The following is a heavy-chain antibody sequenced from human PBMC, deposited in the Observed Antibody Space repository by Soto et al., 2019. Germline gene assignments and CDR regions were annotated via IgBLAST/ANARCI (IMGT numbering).Heavy chain of an antibody. D-gene: IGHD5-18*01. CDR3: ARDDGVADTAMVWVRTAYYYGMDV. V-gene: IGHV1-69*13. CDR2: IIPIFGTA. CDR1: GGTFSSYA. J-gene: IGHJ6*02. Sequence: GASVKVSCKASGGTFSSYAISWVRQAPGQGLEWMGGIIPIFGTANYAQKFQGRVTITADESTSTAYMELSSLRSEDTAVYYCARDDGVADTAMVWVRTAYYYGMDVWGQGTTVTVSS.